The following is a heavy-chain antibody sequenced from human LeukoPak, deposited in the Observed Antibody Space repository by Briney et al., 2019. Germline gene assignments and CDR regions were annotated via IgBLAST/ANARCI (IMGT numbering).Heavy chain of an antibody. D-gene: IGHD6-13*01. Sequence: SETLSLTCTVSGGSISSYYWSWIRQPPGKGLEWIGYIYYSGSTNYNPSLKSRVTISVDTSKNQFSLKLSSVTAADTAVYYCARGSRGGIARGYFDYWGQGTLVTVSS. J-gene: IGHJ4*02. CDR3: ARGSRGGIARGYFDY. CDR1: GGSISSYY. V-gene: IGHV4-59*12. CDR2: IYYSGST.